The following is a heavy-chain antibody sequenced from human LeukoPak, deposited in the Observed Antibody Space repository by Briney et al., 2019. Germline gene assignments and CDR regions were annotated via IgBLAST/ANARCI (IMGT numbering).Heavy chain of an antibody. CDR2: ISSSGSTI. CDR3: ARGYDSNLDYYYYMDI. CDR1: GFTFSSYE. D-gene: IGHD3-16*01. J-gene: IGHJ6*03. Sequence: PGGSLRLSCAASGFTFSSYEMNWVRQAPGKGLEWVSYISSSGSTIYYADSVKGRFTISRDNAKNSLYLQMNSLSAEDTAVYFCARGYDSNLDYYYYMDIWGKGTTVTVSS. V-gene: IGHV3-48*03.